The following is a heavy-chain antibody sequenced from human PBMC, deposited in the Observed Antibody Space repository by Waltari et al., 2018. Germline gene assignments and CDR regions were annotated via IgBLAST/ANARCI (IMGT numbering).Heavy chain of an antibody. CDR1: GGSISSSSYY. CDR2: IYYSGST. J-gene: IGHJ6*02. CDR3: ARTGFLEWLLNDYYYGMDV. Sequence: QLQLQESGPGLVKPSETLSLTCTVSGGSISSSSYYCGWLRQPPGNGLEWSGSIYYSGSTYYNPSLKSRVTISVDTSKNQFSLKLSSVTAADTAVYYCARTGFLEWLLNDYYYGMDVWGQGTTVTVSS. V-gene: IGHV4-39*01. D-gene: IGHD3-3*01.